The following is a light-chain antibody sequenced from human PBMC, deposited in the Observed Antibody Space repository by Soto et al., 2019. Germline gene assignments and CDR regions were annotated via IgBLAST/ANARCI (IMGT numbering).Light chain of an antibody. V-gene: IGKV3-20*01. CDR3: QLYGRSPTWT. CDR2: GAS. CDR1: QNLISDY. J-gene: IGKJ1*01. Sequence: IVLTQSPGTLSLSPGERATLSCRASQNLISDYLAWYQQKPGQPPRLLIYGASRRATGIPDRFSGSGSGTDFPLSISSLEPEDYAVYYCQLYGRSPTWTFGQGTRVEIK.